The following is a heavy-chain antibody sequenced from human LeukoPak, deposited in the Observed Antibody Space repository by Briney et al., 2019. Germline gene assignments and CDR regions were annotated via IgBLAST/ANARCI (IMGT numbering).Heavy chain of an antibody. CDR3: ARHYYYDSSGYYFQWFDP. CDR1: GGSISSYY. J-gene: IGHJ5*02. CDR2: IYTSGST. V-gene: IGHV4-4*09. Sequence: SETLSLTCTVSGGSISSYYWSWIRQPPGKGLEWIGYIYTSGSTNYNPSLKSRVTISVDTSKNQFSLKLSSVTAVDTAVYYCARHYYYDSSGYYFQWFDPWGQGTLVTVSS. D-gene: IGHD3-22*01.